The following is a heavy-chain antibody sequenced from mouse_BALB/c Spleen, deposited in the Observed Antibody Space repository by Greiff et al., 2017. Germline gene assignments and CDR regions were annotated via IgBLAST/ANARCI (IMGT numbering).Heavy chain of an antibody. J-gene: IGHJ3*01. CDR2: ISSGSSTI. Sequence: DVKLVESGGGLVQPGGSRKLSCAASGFTFSSFGMHWVRQAPEKGLEWVAYISSGSSTIYYADTVKGRFTISRDNPKNTLFLQMTSLRSEDTAMYYCARSGLRREWFAYWGQGTLVTVSA. V-gene: IGHV5-17*02. CDR3: ARSGLRREWFAY. D-gene: IGHD2-4*01. CDR1: GFTFSSFG.